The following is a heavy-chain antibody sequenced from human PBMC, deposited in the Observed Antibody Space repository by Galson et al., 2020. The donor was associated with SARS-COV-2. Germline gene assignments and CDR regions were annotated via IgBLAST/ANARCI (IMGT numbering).Heavy chain of an antibody. Sequence: GESLKISCKGSGYSFNNYWIGWVRQIPGKGLEWMGIIYPGDSDTRYSPSFQGQVTISADKSISTAYLQWSSLKASDTAIYYCARPLSRSSGYSAGYWGQGTLVTVSS. D-gene: IGHD6-19*01. CDR1: GYSFNNYW. CDR3: ARPLSRSSGYSAGY. V-gene: IGHV5-51*01. CDR2: IYPGDSDT. J-gene: IGHJ4*02.